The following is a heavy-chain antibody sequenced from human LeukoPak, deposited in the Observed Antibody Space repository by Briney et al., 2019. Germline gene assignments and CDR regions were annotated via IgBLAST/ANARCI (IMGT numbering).Heavy chain of an antibody. Sequence: GGSLRLSCAASGXTFSSYAVHWVRQAPGKGLEWVAVISSDTINEYYADSVKGRFTISRDNSKNTLYLQMNSLRVEDTALYYCAKDQLGGASGFSYGFDYWGQGTLVTVSS. J-gene: IGHJ4*02. D-gene: IGHD5-18*01. CDR2: ISSDTINE. CDR1: GXTFSSYA. CDR3: AKDQLGGASGFSYGFDY. V-gene: IGHV3-30-3*01.